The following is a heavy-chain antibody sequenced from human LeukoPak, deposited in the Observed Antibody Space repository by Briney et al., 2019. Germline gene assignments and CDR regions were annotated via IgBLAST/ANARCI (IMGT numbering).Heavy chain of an antibody. Sequence: SETLSLTCTVSGGSISSYYWGWIRQSPGKGLEWIGSFHYSGSTSYNPSLKSRVTISVDSSKNQFSLRLSSVTAADTAVYYCARGFWWRYYDYWGQGTLVTVSS. V-gene: IGHV4-39*07. D-gene: IGHD2-8*02. CDR3: ARGFWWRYYDY. CDR1: GGSISSYY. CDR2: FHYSGST. J-gene: IGHJ4*02.